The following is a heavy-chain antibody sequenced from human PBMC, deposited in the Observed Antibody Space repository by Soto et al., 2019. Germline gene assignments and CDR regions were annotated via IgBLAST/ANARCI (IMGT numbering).Heavy chain of an antibody. Sequence: SETLSLTCTVSGGSISSGDYYWSWIRQPPGKGLEWIGYIYYSGSTYYNPSLKSRVTISVDTSKNRFSLKLSSVTAADTAVYYCARVRRDYGDYPFDYWGQGTLVTVSS. V-gene: IGHV4-30-4*01. J-gene: IGHJ4*02. CDR2: IYYSGST. D-gene: IGHD4-17*01. CDR3: ARVRRDYGDYPFDY. CDR1: GGSISSGDYY.